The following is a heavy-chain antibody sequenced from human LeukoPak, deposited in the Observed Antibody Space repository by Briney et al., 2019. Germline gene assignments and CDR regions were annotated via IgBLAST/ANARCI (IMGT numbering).Heavy chain of an antibody. D-gene: IGHD3-22*01. CDR1: GGSISSYH. Sequence: SETLSLTCTVSGGSISSYHWSWIRQPPGKGLEWIGYIYYSGSTNYNPSLKSRVTISVDTSKNQFSLKLSSVTAADTAVYYCARDGLYYDSSGLLLWGQGTLVTVSS. CDR2: IYYSGST. V-gene: IGHV4-59*01. CDR3: ARDGLYYDSSGLLL. J-gene: IGHJ4*02.